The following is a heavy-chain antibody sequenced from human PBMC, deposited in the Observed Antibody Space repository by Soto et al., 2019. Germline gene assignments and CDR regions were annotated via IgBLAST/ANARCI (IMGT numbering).Heavy chain of an antibody. Sequence: PGGSLRLSCAASGFTFSNAWMSWVRQAPGKGLEWVGRIKSKTDGGTTDYAAPVKGRFTISRDDSKNTLYLQMNSLKTEDTAVYYCTTADITGPTNYYYGMDVWGQGTTVTVSS. CDR1: GFTFSNAW. D-gene: IGHD1-7*01. CDR2: IKSKTDGGTT. CDR3: TTADITGPTNYYYGMDV. J-gene: IGHJ6*02. V-gene: IGHV3-15*01.